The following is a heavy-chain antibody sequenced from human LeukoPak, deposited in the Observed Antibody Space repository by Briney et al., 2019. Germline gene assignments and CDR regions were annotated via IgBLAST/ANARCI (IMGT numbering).Heavy chain of an antibody. D-gene: IGHD3-22*01. Sequence: ASVKVSCKASGYTFTSYYMHWVRQAPGQGLEWMGIINPSGGSTSYAQKFQGRVTMTRDTSTSAVYMELSSLRSEDTAVYYCAREGTGVYYYGSSGLFGYWGQGTLVTVSS. CDR3: AREGTGVYYYGSSGLFGY. CDR1: GYTFTSYY. V-gene: IGHV1-46*01. J-gene: IGHJ4*02. CDR2: INPSGGST.